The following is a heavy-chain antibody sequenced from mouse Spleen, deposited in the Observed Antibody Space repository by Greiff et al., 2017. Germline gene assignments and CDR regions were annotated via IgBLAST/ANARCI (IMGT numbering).Heavy chain of an antibody. D-gene: IGHD2-4*01. J-gene: IGHJ3*01. V-gene: IGHV1-39*01. CDR3: AREIGGLRRGFAY. Sequence: EVKLMESGPELVKPGASVKISCKASGYSFTDYNMNWVKQSNGKSLEWIGVINPNYGTTSYNQKFKGKATLTVDQSSSTAYMQLNSLTSEDSAVYYCAREIGGLRRGFAYWGQGTLVTVSA. CDR1: GYSFTDYN. CDR2: INPNYGTT.